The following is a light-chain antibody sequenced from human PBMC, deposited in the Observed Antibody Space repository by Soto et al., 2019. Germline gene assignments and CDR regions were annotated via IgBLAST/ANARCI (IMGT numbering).Light chain of an antibody. CDR1: QNVDKNY. CDR2: DES. V-gene: IGKV3-20*01. J-gene: IGKJ1*01. Sequence: EIVLTQSPDSLSLSPGERATLSCRASQNVDKNYLAWYQQRPGLAPRLLIYDESIRATGIPDRFSGSGSGTDFTLSISRLEPEDFAVYYCQQCAYSPRTFGQGTKVEVK. CDR3: QQCAYSPRT.